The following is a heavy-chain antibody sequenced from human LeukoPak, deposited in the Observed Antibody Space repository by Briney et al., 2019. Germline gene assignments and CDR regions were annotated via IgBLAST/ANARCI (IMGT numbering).Heavy chain of an antibody. Sequence: GRSLRLSRAASGFTFSSYGMHWVRQAPGKGLEWVAVISSDGTNKYYADSVKGRFTIYRDNSKSTLYLQINSLSGEDTALYYCAKRRVATLSTSSPWLLDYWGQGTLVTVSS. V-gene: IGHV3-30*18. J-gene: IGHJ4*02. D-gene: IGHD5-12*01. CDR2: ISSDGTNK. CDR3: AKRRVATLSTSSPWLLDY. CDR1: GFTFSSYG.